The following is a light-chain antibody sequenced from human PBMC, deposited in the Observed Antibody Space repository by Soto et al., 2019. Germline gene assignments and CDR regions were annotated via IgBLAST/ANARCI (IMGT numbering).Light chain of an antibody. V-gene: IGKV3-20*01. CDR3: QQYNNWPPIT. CDR1: QSISSSY. Sequence: EIVLTQSPGTLSLSPGKRATLSCRASQSISSSYLAWYQQRPGQAPRLLIYGASSRATGIPDRFSGSGSGTDFTLTISRLEPEDFAVYYCQQYNNWPPITFGQGTRLEIK. CDR2: GAS. J-gene: IGKJ5*01.